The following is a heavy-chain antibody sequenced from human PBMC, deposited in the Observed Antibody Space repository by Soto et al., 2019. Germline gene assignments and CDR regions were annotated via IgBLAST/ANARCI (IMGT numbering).Heavy chain of an antibody. D-gene: IGHD3-3*01. CDR1: GFKSVDYA. V-gene: IGHV3-23*01. Sequence: LRLSCAASGFKSVDYAMGWVRQAPGKGLEWVAAISGTGARTFYDDSVKGRFTISRDNSRSTLYLQMNSLRAEDTAVYYCAKVRSTTIFDVVSLFDYWGQGTLVTVSS. J-gene: IGHJ4*02. CDR3: AKVRSTTIFDVVSLFDY. CDR2: ISGTGART.